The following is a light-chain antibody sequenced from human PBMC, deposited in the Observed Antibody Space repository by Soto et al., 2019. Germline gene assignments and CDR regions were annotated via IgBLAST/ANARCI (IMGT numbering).Light chain of an antibody. CDR1: QSLANSF. Sequence: EFVLTQSPGTLSLSPGERATLSCRASQSLANSFIAWYQQKPGQAPRLLVYGASTRATGIPARFSGSGSGTEFTLTISSLQSEDFAVYYCQQYNNWPPITFGQGTRLEI. J-gene: IGKJ5*01. CDR2: GAS. V-gene: IGKV3-15*01. CDR3: QQYNNWPPIT.